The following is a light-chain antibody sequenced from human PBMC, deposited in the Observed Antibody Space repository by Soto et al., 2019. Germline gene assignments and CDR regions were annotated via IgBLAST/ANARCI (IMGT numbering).Light chain of an antibody. V-gene: IGKV3-11*01. Sequence: EIVLTQSPDTLSLSPGERATLSCRASQSVSSYLAWYQQKPGQAPRLLIYDASNRATGIPARFSGSGSGTDFTLTISSLEPEDFVVYYCQQRSFWPLTFGGGTKVEIK. CDR1: QSVSSY. CDR3: QQRSFWPLT. J-gene: IGKJ4*01. CDR2: DAS.